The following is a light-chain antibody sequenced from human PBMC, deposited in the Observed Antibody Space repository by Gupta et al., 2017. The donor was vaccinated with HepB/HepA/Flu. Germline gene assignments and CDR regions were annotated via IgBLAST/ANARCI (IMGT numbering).Light chain of an antibody. J-gene: IGKJ4*01. CDR1: QSLLYSDGNTF. Sequence: VLMTQSPLPLPVPLGQPASISCRSSQSLLYSDGNTFLNWFQQRPGQSPRRLIYKVSKRDSGVPYRFRGSGSGSDFTLNITRVEAEDVAIYYCMQGSHWHPTFGGGTKVEIK. CDR2: KVS. CDR3: MQGSHWHPT. V-gene: IGKV2-30*01.